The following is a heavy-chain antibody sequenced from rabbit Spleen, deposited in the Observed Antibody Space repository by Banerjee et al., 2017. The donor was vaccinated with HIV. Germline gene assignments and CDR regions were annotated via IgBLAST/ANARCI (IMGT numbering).Heavy chain of an antibody. Sequence: QEQLAESGGGLVQPEGSLTLTCTASGFSFSSSYYMCWVRQAPGKGLEWIACIYTGSSGTTYYASWAKGRFTISKTSPTTVTLQMTSLTAADTATYFCARDLVGGGHYWTLWGPGTLVTVS. CDR2: IYTGSSGTT. J-gene: IGHJ4*01. CDR3: ARDLVGGGHYWTL. V-gene: IGHV1S45*01. CDR1: GFSFSSSYY. D-gene: IGHD5-1*01.